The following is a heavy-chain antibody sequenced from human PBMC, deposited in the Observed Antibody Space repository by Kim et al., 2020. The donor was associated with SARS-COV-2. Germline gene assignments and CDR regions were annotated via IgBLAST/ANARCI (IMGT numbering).Heavy chain of an antibody. CDR1: GFTFNNFW. CDR2: INQDGSEK. Sequence: GGSLRLSCAASGFTFNNFWMSWVRQAPGKGLEWVANINQDGSEKNFLDSVKGRFTISRDNAKNTVYLQMNSLRVEDRAVYYCAREAWSQRGTDGFDYWGQGTLVTVSS. CDR3: AREAWSQRGTDGFDY. V-gene: IGHV3-7*01. J-gene: IGHJ4*02. D-gene: IGHD7-27*01.